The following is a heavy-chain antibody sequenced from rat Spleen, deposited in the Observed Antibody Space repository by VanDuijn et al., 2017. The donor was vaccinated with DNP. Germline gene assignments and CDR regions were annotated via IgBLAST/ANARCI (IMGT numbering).Heavy chain of an antibody. CDR2: SSYDGSRV. CDR1: GFTFSDHN. V-gene: IGHV5-7*01. CDR3: VRWNSGHFDY. Sequence: EVQLVESGGDLVQSGRSLKLSCAASGFTFSDHNMAWVRQVPKKGLEWVASSSYDGSRVHYRDSVKGRFTISRDNAKSTLYLQMNSLRSEDMATYYCVRWNSGHFDYWGQGVMVTVSS. D-gene: IGHD4-3*01. J-gene: IGHJ2*01.